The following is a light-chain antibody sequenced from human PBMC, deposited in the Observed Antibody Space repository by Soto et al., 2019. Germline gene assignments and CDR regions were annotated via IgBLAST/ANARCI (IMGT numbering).Light chain of an antibody. J-gene: IGKJ1*01. CDR2: DAS. CDR3: LLDFRYFWA. Sequence: DIQMTQSPSTLSASVGDRFTIACRASQSINSWLAWYQQKPGKAPQILIYDASTLKSGVPSRFSASGSGTEFTLIISSLQPEDFATYYCLLDFRYFWAFGQGTKVDIK. CDR1: QSINSW. V-gene: IGKV1-5*01.